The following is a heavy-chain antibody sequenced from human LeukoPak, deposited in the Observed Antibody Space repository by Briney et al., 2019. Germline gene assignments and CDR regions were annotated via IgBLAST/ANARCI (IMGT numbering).Heavy chain of an antibody. V-gene: IGHV4-34*01. CDR1: GGSFSGYY. Sequence: SETLSLTCAVYGGSFSGYYWSWIRQPPGRGLEWIGEINHSGSAYYNPSLKSRVTISLGTSRNQFSLKVTSVTAADTALYYCARRARVGAVDYWGQGTLVTVSS. CDR3: ARRARVGAVDY. D-gene: IGHD1-26*01. CDR2: INHSGSA. J-gene: IGHJ4*02.